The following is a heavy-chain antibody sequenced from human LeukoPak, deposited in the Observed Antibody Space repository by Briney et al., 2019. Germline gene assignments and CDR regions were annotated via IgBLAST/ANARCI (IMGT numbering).Heavy chain of an antibody. V-gene: IGHV3-48*03. CDR1: GFTFSSYE. D-gene: IGHD5-12*01. J-gene: IGHJ4*02. CDR3: ARGSVATINEGIFDY. CDR2: ISSSGSTI. Sequence: PGGSLRLSCAASGFTFSSYEMNWVRQAPGKGLEWVSYISSSGSTIYYADSVKGRFTISRDNAKNSLYLQMNSLRAEDTAVYYCARGSVATINEGIFDYWGQGTLVTVSS.